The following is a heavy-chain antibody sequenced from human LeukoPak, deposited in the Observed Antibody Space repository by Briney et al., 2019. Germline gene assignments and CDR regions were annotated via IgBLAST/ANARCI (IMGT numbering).Heavy chain of an antibody. CDR3: ARGYYDSRGYYEAFQH. D-gene: IGHD3-22*01. CDR2: IYRSGST. CDR1: GDSISSGSYY. V-gene: IGHV4-61*09. J-gene: IGHJ1*01. Sequence: KPSETLSLTCTVSGDSISSGSYYWSWIRQPAGKGLEWIGHIYRSGSTNYNASLKSRVTISVDTSKNQFSLKLSSVTAADTAVYYCARGYYDSRGYYEAFQHWGKGTLVTVSS.